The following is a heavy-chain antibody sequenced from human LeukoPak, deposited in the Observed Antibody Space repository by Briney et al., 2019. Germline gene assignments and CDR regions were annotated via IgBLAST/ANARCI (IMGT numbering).Heavy chain of an antibody. J-gene: IGHJ2*01. Sequence: PSETLSLTCTVSGGSISSYYWSWIRQPAGKGLEWIGRIYTSGSTNYNPSLKSRVTISVDKSKNQFSLKLSSVTAADTAVYYCARGTVTNFWYFDLWGRGTLVTVSS. CDR2: IYTSGST. D-gene: IGHD4-11*01. CDR1: GGSISSYY. CDR3: ARGTVTNFWYFDL. V-gene: IGHV4-4*07.